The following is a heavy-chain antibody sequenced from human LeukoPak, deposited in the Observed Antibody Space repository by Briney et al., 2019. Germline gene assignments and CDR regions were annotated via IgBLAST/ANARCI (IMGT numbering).Heavy chain of an antibody. D-gene: IGHD5-12*01. Sequence: ASVKVSCKASGHTFTSYAMNWVGQAPGQALEWMGWINTNTGNPTYAQGFTGRFVFSLDTSVSTAYLQISSLTAEDTAVYYCARVRGYSGYVALQDWGQGTLVTVSS. V-gene: IGHV7-4-1*02. CDR2: INTNTGNP. J-gene: IGHJ4*02. CDR3: ARVRGYSGYVALQD. CDR1: GHTFTSYA.